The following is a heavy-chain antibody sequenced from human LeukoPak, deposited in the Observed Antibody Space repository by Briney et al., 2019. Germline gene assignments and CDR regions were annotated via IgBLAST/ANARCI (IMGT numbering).Heavy chain of an antibody. V-gene: IGHV4-34*01. D-gene: IGHD3-9*01. J-gene: IGHJ4*02. CDR1: GGSFSGYY. CDR3: ARGEELRYFDWLPLAY. CDR2: INHSGST. Sequence: PSETLSLTCAVYGGSFSGYYWSWIRQPPGKGLEWIGEINHSGSTNYNPSLKSRVTISVDTSKNQFSLKLSSVTAADTAVYYCARGEELRYFDWLPLAYWGQGTLVTASS.